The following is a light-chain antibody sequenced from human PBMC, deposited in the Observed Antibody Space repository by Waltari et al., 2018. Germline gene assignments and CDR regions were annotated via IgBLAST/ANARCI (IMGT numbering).Light chain of an antibody. CDR2: GAS. CDR1: QTVSST. V-gene: IGKV3-15*01. CDR3: QQCNNWPYT. Sequence: EIVMTQSPATLSVSPGERPILSCRASQTVSSTLAWYQQKPGQAPRLLIYGASTRATGIPARFSGSGSGTDFTLTISSLQSEDFAVYYCQQCNNWPYTFGQGTRLEIK. J-gene: IGKJ2*01.